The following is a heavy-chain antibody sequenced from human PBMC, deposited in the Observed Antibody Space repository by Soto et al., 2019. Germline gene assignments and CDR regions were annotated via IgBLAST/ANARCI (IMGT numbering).Heavy chain of an antibody. CDR3: ARAERGLGRLQLIDY. CDR2: ISSSSSYT. V-gene: IGHV3-11*06. CDR1: GFTFSDYY. D-gene: IGHD5-12*01. Sequence: GGSLRLSCAASGFTFSDYYMSWIRQAPGKGLEWVSYISSSSSYTNYADSVKGRFTISRDNAKNSLYLQMNSLRAEDTAVYYCARAERGLGRLQLIDYLGQGTLVTVSS. J-gene: IGHJ4*02.